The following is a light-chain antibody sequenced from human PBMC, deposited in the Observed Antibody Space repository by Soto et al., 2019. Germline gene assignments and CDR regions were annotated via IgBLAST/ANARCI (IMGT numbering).Light chain of an antibody. CDR2: TVS. CDR1: QSLLDSDDGNTY. Sequence: DIVMTQTPLSLPVTPGEPASISCRSSQSLLDSDDGNTYLDWYLQKPGQSPQLLIYTVSYRASGVPDRFSGSGSGNDFTLKISRVEAEDVGVYYCMQRIESPLTLGGGTKVDIK. V-gene: IGKV2-40*01. CDR3: MQRIESPLT. J-gene: IGKJ4*01.